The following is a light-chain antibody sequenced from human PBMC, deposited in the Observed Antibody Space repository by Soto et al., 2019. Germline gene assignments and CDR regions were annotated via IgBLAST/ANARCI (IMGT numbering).Light chain of an antibody. V-gene: IGKV1-12*01. Sequence: DIQMTQSPSSVSASVGDRDTISCRASEDINSRLAWYQQKPGNAPKLLIYAAFILQSGVPSRFSGYGSGTDFTLSISSLQPEDFATYYCQQADSFPITFGQGTLLEIK. CDR3: QQADSFPIT. J-gene: IGKJ5*01. CDR2: AAF. CDR1: EDINSR.